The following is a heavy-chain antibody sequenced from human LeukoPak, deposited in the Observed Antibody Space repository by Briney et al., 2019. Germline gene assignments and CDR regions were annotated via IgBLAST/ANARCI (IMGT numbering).Heavy chain of an antibody. CDR2: IDRSGNYM. V-gene: IGHV3-21*06. Sequence: PGGSLRLSCVASGFTFNTYAMNWVRQAPEKGLEWVSTIDRSGNYMHYADSLKGRFTISRDNAKNSVYLQMNSLTADDTAVYYCARGIEYYYGMDVWGQGTTVSVSS. CDR1: GFTFNTYA. J-gene: IGHJ6*02. CDR3: ARGIEYYYGMDV.